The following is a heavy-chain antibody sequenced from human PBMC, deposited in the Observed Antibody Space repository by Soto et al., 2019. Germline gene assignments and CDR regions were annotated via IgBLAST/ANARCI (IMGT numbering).Heavy chain of an antibody. J-gene: IGHJ4*02. D-gene: IGHD3-10*01. CDR1: GYTLTELS. Sequence: ASVKVSCKVSGYTLTELSMHWVLQAPGKGLEWMGGFDPEDGETIYAQKFQGRVTMTEDTSTDTAYMELSSLRSEDTAVYYCARDTKLWFGESPHSYWGQGTLVTVSS. CDR3: ARDTKLWFGESPHSY. CDR2: FDPEDGET. V-gene: IGHV1-24*01.